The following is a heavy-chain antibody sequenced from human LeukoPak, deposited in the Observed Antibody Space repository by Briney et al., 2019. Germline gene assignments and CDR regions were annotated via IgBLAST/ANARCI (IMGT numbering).Heavy chain of an antibody. D-gene: IGHD4-23*01. V-gene: IGHV5-51*01. CDR3: ARHTNNYGGYGDY. Sequence: GESLKISCRGSGYRFTSYWIGWVRQMPGTGLEWMVIIYPGDSDTRYSPSFQGQVTISADKSISAAYLQWSSLKASDTAMYYCARHTNNYGGYGDYWGQGTLVTVSS. J-gene: IGHJ4*02. CDR2: IYPGDSDT. CDR1: GYRFTSYW.